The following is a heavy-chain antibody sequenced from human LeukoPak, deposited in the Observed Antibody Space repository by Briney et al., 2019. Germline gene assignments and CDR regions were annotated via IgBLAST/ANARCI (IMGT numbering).Heavy chain of an antibody. J-gene: IGHJ6*03. V-gene: IGHV3-48*04. CDR3: ARVLRYCSGGNCYSGGLGYMDV. Sequence: GGSLRLSCAGSGFTFSSYGMSWVRQAPGKGLEWVSSISRSGSTKYYADSVKGRFTISRDNAKNSLFLQMNSLRAEDTAVYYCARVLRYCSGGNCYSGGLGYMDVWGKGTTVTISS. CDR1: GFTFSSYG. D-gene: IGHD2-15*01. CDR2: ISRSGSTK.